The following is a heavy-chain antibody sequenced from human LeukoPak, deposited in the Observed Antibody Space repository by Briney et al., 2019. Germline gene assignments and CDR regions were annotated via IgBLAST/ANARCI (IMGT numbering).Heavy chain of an antibody. CDR1: GYTFSSYS. V-gene: IGHV3-21*01. J-gene: IGHJ3*02. Sequence: GASVKVSCKASGYTFSSYSMNWVRQAPGKGLEWVSSISSSSSYIYYADSVKGRFTISRDNAKNSLYLQMNSLRAEDTAVYYCARGILNSGYDFDDAFDIWGQGTMVTVSS. CDR3: ARGILNSGYDFDDAFDI. D-gene: IGHD5-12*01. CDR2: ISSSSSYI.